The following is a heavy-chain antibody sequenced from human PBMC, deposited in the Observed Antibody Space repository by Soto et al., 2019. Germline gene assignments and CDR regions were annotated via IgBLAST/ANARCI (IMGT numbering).Heavy chain of an antibody. Sequence: GGSLRLSCAASGFTFSDHYMDWVRQAPGKGLEWVGRTRNKANSYTTEYAASVKGRFTISRDDSKNSLYLQMNSLKTEDTAVYYCARAPRAVNGMYYYYGMDVWGQGTTVTVSS. J-gene: IGHJ6*02. CDR3: ARAPRAVNGMYYYYGMDV. CDR1: GFTFSDHY. V-gene: IGHV3-72*01. D-gene: IGHD3-22*01. CDR2: TRNKANSYTT.